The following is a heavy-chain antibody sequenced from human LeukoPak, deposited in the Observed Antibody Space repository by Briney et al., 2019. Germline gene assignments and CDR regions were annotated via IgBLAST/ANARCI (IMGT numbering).Heavy chain of an antibody. V-gene: IGHV1-2*02. CDR3: ARRRVGLRYFDWPNDAFDI. J-gene: IGHJ3*02. Sequence: VASVKVSCKASGYTFTGYYMHWVRQAPGRGLEWMGWINPNSGGTDYAQKFQGRVTMTRDTSISTAYMELSRLRSDDTAVYYCARRRVGLRYFDWPNDAFDIWGQGTMVTVSS. CDR1: GYTFTGYY. D-gene: IGHD3-9*01. CDR2: INPNSGGT.